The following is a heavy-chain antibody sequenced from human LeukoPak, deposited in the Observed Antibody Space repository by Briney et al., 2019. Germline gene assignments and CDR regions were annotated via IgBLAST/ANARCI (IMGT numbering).Heavy chain of an antibody. CDR1: GFIFSRYA. J-gene: IGHJ4*02. Sequence: PGGSLRLSCAASGFIFSRYAMHWVRQAPGKGLDWVAVISSDGSDKYYAGSVKGRFTISRDNSKNTLYLQMNSLRAEDTAVYYCANANGRVSSGWEFDYWGQGTLVTVSS. CDR3: ANANGRVSSGWEFDY. D-gene: IGHD6-19*01. V-gene: IGHV3-30*18. CDR2: ISSDGSDK.